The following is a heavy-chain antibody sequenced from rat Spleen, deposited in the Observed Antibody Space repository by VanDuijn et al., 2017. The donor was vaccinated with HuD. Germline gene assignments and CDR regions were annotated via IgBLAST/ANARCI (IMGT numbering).Heavy chain of an antibody. V-gene: IGHV5S23*01. CDR1: GFTFSNYD. CDR2: ISTGGGNT. D-gene: IGHD1-12*02. Sequence: EVQLVESGGGLVQPGRSLKLSCAASGFTFSNYDMAWVRQAPTKGLEWVASISTGGGNTYYRDSVKGRFTISRDNAKSTLYLQMDSLRSEDTATYYCARPVEYYDGTYYPFAYWGQGTLVTVSS. CDR3: ARPVEYYDGTYYPFAY. J-gene: IGHJ3*01.